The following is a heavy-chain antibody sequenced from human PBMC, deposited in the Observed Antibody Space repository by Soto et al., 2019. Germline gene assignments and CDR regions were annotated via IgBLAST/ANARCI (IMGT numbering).Heavy chain of an antibody. CDR2: IYSGGMT. D-gene: IGHD6-19*01. CDR1: GFSVRSNY. CDR3: ARYQSSAWTHWYFDL. J-gene: IGHJ2*01. V-gene: IGHV3-53*01. Sequence: EVQLVESGGGLIQPGGSLRLCCAASGFSVRSNYISWVRKAPGKGLEWVSIIYSGGMTYYADSVKGRFTISRDNSNNTLYLQMNSLTAEDTAVYYCARYQSSAWTHWYFDLWGRGTLVTVSS.